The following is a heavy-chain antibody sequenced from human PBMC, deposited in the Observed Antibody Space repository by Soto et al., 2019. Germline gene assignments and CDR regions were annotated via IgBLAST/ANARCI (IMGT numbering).Heavy chain of an antibody. V-gene: IGHV4-59*01. Sequence: ASETLSLTCTVSGGSISSYYWSWIRQPPGKGLEWIGYIYYSGSTNYNPSLKSRVTISVDTSKNQFSLKLSSVTAADTAVYYCARLPPKAPGSRNWFDPWGQGTLVTVSS. CDR2: IYYSGST. J-gene: IGHJ5*02. CDR1: GGSISSYY. CDR3: ARLPPKAPGSRNWFDP. D-gene: IGHD3-10*01.